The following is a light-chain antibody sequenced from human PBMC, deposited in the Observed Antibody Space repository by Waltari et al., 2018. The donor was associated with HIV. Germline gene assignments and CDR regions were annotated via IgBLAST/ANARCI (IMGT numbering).Light chain of an antibody. CDR1: QSVGTN. CDR3: QHYSNWPPWT. V-gene: IGKV3-15*01. CDR2: GAS. J-gene: IGKJ1*01. Sequence: EILMTQFPDTLSVSPGERVTLSCRASQSVGTNLAWYQQKPGQAPRLLIDGASFTATEISDRFSGSGSVTDFTLTINSLQSEDFAVYYCQHYSNWPPWTFGPGTRVEMK.